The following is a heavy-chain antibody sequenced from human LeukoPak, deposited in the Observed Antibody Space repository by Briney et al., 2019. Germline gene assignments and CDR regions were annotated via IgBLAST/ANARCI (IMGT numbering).Heavy chain of an antibody. D-gene: IGHD4-23*01. CDR3: EKGGTTGVDY. V-gene: IGHV3-74*01. J-gene: IGHJ4*02. Sequence: PGGSLRLSCAASGLTISSYWMHWVRQAPGKGLVWVSRINSDGSSTTYADSVKGRFTISRDNAKNTLYLQMNSLRAEDTAVYYCEKGGTTGVDYWGRGTLVTVSS. CDR2: INSDGSST. CDR1: GLTISSYW.